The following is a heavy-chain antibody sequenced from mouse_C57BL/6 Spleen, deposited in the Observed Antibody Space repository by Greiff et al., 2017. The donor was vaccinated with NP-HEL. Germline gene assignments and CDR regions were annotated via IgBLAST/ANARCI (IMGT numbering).Heavy chain of an antibody. J-gene: IGHJ2*01. Sequence: QVQLQQSGAELVKPGASVKLSCKASGYTFTSYWMHWVKQRPGQGLEWIGMIHPNSGSTNYNEKFKSKATLTVDKSSSTAYMQLSSLTSEDSAVYYCARMDYGSSYVDYWGQGTTLTVSS. D-gene: IGHD1-1*01. V-gene: IGHV1-64*01. CDR3: ARMDYGSSYVDY. CDR2: IHPNSGST. CDR1: GYTFTSYW.